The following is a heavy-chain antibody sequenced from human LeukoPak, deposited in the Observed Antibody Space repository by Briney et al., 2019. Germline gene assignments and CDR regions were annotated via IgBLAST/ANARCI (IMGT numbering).Heavy chain of an antibody. CDR2: INSDGSST. CDR3: ARVDYGGNSFDY. J-gene: IGHJ4*02. V-gene: IGHV3-74*01. D-gene: IGHD4-23*01. Sequence: GGSLRLSCAASGFXFSNYGISWVRQAPGKGLVWVSRINSDGSSTSYADSVKGRFTISRDNAKNTLYLQMNSLRAEDTAVYYCARVDYGGNSFDYWGQGTLVTVSS. CDR1: GFXFSNYG.